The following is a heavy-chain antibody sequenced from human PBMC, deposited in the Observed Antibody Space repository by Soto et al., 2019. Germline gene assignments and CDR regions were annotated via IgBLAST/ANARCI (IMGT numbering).Heavy chain of an antibody. Sequence: GGSLRLSCAASGFTFSSDAMSWVRQAPGKGLEWVSAISGSGGSTYYADSVKGRLTISRDNSKNTLYLQMNSLRAEDTAVYYCAKDGSSSTSLTASDYWGQGTLVTVSS. CDR2: ISGSGGST. J-gene: IGHJ4*02. D-gene: IGHD2-2*01. V-gene: IGHV3-23*01. CDR1: GFTFSSDA. CDR3: AKDGSSSTSLTASDY.